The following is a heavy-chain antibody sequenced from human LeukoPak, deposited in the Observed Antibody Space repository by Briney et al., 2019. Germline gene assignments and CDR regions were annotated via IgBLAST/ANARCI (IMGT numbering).Heavy chain of an antibody. Sequence: PSETLSLTCAVSGGSIILTNYWTWVRPPPGKGLEWIGEVNLQGGTNYNPSLLRRVAISVDTSANHVSLQMTTVTAADTAVYYCAGEGGSYRPLDYSGQGTLVTVSS. CDR2: VNLQGGT. CDR1: GGSIILTNY. D-gene: IGHD3-16*02. J-gene: IGHJ4*02. V-gene: IGHV4-4*02. CDR3: AGEGGSYRPLDY.